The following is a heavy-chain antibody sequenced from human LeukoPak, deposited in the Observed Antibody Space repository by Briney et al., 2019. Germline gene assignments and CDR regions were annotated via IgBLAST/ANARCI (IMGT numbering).Heavy chain of an antibody. J-gene: IGHJ4*03. V-gene: IGHV4-34*01. Sequence: SETLSLTCAVYGGSFTGYYWSWMRQSPGKGLQWIAEVNHRGDTNYNPSVKGRVTISVDTSKNQFSLKVTSLTAADTAVYYCARGPTISERGYFDYWGQGTLVSVST. CDR2: VNHRGDT. CDR1: GGSFTGYY. CDR3: ARGPTISERGYFDY. D-gene: IGHD5-24*01.